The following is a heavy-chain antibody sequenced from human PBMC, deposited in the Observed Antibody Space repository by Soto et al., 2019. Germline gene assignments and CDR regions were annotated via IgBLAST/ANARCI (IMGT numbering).Heavy chain of an antibody. Sequence: EVQLVESGGGLVQPGGSLRLSCAASGFAFSSYWMSWVRQAPGKGLEWVANIKLDGNEKNYVDSVKGRFTISGDNAKSSLYLQMNSLRVADTAIYYCARGEGPTASFDYWGLGTRVTVSS. D-gene: IGHD1-26*01. V-gene: IGHV3-7*01. CDR1: GFAFSSYW. CDR2: IKLDGNEK. J-gene: IGHJ4*02. CDR3: ARGEGPTASFDY.